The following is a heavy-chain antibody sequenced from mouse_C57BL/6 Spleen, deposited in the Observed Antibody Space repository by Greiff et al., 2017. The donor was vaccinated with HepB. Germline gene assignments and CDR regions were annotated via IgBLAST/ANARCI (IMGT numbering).Heavy chain of an antibody. D-gene: IGHD1-1*02. J-gene: IGHJ4*01. CDR1: GYTFTSYW. Sequence: QVHVKQPGAELVKPGASVKVSCKASGYTFTSYWMHWVKQRPGQGLEWIGRIHPSDSDTNYNQKFKGKATLTVDKSSSTAYMQLSSLTSEDSAVYYCAMDLWDLYAMDYWGQGTSVTVSS. CDR3: AMDLWDLYAMDY. CDR2: IHPSDSDT. V-gene: IGHV1-74*01.